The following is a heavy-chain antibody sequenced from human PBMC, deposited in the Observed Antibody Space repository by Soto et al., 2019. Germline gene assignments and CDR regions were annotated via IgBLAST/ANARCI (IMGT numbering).Heavy chain of an antibody. J-gene: IGHJ4*02. CDR1: GFTFSYYA. D-gene: IGHD3-9*01. Sequence: GGSLRLSCAASGFTFSYYAISRVRQAPGKGLDWVSAISGNGGSTYYADSVKGRFTISRDNSKNTLYLQMNSLRAEDTAVYYCAKRLLTGYIYKEGYYFDYWGPGTLVTVSS. CDR3: AKRLLTGYIYKEGYYFDY. V-gene: IGHV3-23*01. CDR2: ISGNGGST.